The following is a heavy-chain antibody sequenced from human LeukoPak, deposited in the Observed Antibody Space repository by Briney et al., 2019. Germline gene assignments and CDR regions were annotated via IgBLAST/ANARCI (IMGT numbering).Heavy chain of an antibody. CDR1: GFTVSSNY. D-gene: IGHD4-17*01. CDR3: AREAATRNYFDY. CDR2: IYSGGST. J-gene: IGHJ4*02. Sequence: PGGSLRLSCAASGFTVSSNYMNWVRQAPGKGLEWVSVIYSGGSTYYADSVKGRFTISRDNSKNTLYPQMNSLRAEDTAVYYCAREAATRNYFDYWGQGTLVTVSS. V-gene: IGHV3-53*01.